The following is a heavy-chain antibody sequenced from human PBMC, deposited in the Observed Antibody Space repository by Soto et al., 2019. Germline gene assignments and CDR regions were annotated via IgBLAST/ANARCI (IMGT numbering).Heavy chain of an antibody. D-gene: IGHD3-10*01. V-gene: IGHV4-31*03. CDR2: IYYSGST. J-gene: IGHJ6*03. CDR1: GGSISSGGYY. CDR3: GYGSGSYYYYYYMDV. Sequence: PSETLSLTCTVSGGSISSGGYYWSWIRQHPGRGLEWIGYIYYSGSTYYNPSLKSRVTISVDTSKNQFSLKLSYVTAADTAVYYCGYGSGSYYYYYYMDVWGKGTTVTVSS.